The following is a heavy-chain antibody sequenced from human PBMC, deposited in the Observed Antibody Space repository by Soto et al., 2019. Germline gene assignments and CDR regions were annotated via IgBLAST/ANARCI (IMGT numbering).Heavy chain of an antibody. Sequence: EVQLLESGGGLVQPGGSLRLSCAASGFTFSSYAMSWVRQAPGKGLEWVSAISGSGGSTYYADSVKGRFTISRDNSKNTLYLQMNSLRADDTAVYYCAKGFGSLTHYYYMDVWGKGTTVTVSS. CDR3: AKGFGSLTHYYYMDV. D-gene: IGHD3-9*01. CDR1: GFTFSSYA. V-gene: IGHV3-23*01. CDR2: ISGSGGST. J-gene: IGHJ6*03.